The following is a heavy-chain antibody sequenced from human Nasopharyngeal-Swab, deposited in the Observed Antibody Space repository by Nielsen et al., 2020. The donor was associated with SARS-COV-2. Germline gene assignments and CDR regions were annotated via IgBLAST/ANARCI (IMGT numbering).Heavy chain of an antibody. Sequence: GGSLRLSCAASGFSFGSYAMNWVRQAPGKGLEWVTFIRSTPYGATTEYAASVQGRFTFSRDDSKSVVYLQMNSLETEDTAVYYCTRGRRPDANTLYFYMDVWGKGTTVTVSS. D-gene: IGHD1-14*01. V-gene: IGHV3-49*04. J-gene: IGHJ6*03. CDR1: GFSFGSYA. CDR2: IRSTPYGATT. CDR3: TRGRRPDANTLYFYMDV.